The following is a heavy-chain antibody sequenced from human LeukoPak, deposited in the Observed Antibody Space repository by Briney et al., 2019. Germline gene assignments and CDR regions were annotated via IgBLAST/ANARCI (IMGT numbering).Heavy chain of an antibody. V-gene: IGHV4-34*01. CDR1: GGSFSGYY. CDR2: INHSGST. Sequence: SETLSLTCAVYGGSFSGYYWSWIRQPPGKGLEWIGEINHSGSTNYNPSLKSRVTISVDTSKNQFSLKLSPVTAADTAVYYCAGDYGSGSYRFDYWGQGTLVTVSS. D-gene: IGHD3-10*01. J-gene: IGHJ4*02. CDR3: AGDYGSGSYRFDY.